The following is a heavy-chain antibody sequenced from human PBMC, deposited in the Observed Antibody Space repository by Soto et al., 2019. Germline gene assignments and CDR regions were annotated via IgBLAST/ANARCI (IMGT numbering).Heavy chain of an antibody. CDR2: INPSDGST. D-gene: IGHD6-19*01. Sequence: QVQLVQSGAEVEEPGASVKLSCRASGNTFTSYWMHWVRQAPRQGLDWMGMINPSDGSTRYAQKFQGRVTMTGDASTTTLYMELTRLRSEDTAVYYCARAVDKDFTNWGQGTLVTVSS. CDR3: ARAVDKDFTN. J-gene: IGHJ4*02. CDR1: GNTFTSYW. V-gene: IGHV1-46*01.